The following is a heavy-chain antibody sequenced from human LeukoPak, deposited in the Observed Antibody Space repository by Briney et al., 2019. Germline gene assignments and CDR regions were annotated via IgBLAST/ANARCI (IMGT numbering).Heavy chain of an antibody. J-gene: IGHJ4*02. V-gene: IGHV4-34*01. CDR1: GGSFSGYY. CDR2: INHSGST. Sequence: SETLSLTCAVYGGSFSGYYWSWIRQPPGKGLEWIGEINHSGSTNYNPSLKSRVTISVDTSKNQFPLKLSSVTAADTAVYYCASAGSGYYRGDDYWGQGTLVTVSS. D-gene: IGHD3-22*01. CDR3: ASAGSGYYRGDDY.